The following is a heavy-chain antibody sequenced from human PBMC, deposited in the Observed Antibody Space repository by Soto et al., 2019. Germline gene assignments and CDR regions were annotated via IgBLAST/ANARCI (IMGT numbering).Heavy chain of an antibody. Sequence: SETLSLTCTVSGGSISSGDYYWSWIRQPPGKGLEWIGYIYYSGSTYYNPSLKSRVTISVDTSKNQFSLKLSSVTAADTAVYYCARACGSGYHYYFDFWRQGTLVTVSS. CDR1: GGSISSGDYY. CDR2: IYYSGST. J-gene: IGHJ4*02. D-gene: IGHD3-22*01. CDR3: ARACGSGYHYYFDF. V-gene: IGHV4-30-4*01.